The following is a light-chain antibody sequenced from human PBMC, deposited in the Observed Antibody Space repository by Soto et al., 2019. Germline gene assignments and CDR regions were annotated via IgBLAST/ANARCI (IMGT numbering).Light chain of an antibody. CDR3: QQVNTYPFT. Sequence: IQMTQSPSSLSASVGDRVTITCRASQGIGTYFAWYQQKPWIAPNLLIYAASNLQPCVPARFSGTGSGTDFTLTISSLQTEDVATYYRQQVNTYPFTFSPRTKVRI. CDR1: QGIGTY. V-gene: IGKV1-9*01. J-gene: IGKJ3*01. CDR2: AAS.